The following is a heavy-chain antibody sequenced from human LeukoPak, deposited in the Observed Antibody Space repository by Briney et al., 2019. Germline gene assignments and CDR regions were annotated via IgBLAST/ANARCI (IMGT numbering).Heavy chain of an antibody. Sequence: GGSLRLSCAASGFTFSSYAMSWVRQAPGKGLEWVSAISGSGGSTYYADSVKGRFTISRDNSKNTLYLQMNSLRAEDTAVYYCAKGGYSSGWYRDYFNYWGQGTLVTVSS. CDR3: AKGGYSSGWYRDYFNY. D-gene: IGHD6-19*01. V-gene: IGHV3-23*01. CDR2: ISGSGGST. J-gene: IGHJ4*02. CDR1: GFTFSSYA.